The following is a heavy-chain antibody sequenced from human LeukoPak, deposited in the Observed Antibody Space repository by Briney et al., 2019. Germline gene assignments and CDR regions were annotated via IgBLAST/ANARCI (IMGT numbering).Heavy chain of an antibody. CDR3: ARGGPLDGYSSIDY. J-gene: IGHJ4*02. Sequence: GSVKVSCKASGYTFTSYAMHWVRQAPGQRLEWMGWINAGNGNTKYSQKFQGRVTMTRNTSISTAYLELSSLRSDDTALYYCARGGPLDGYSSIDYWGQGTLVTVSS. CDR2: INAGNGNT. D-gene: IGHD5-24*01. V-gene: IGHV1-3*01. CDR1: GYTFTSYA.